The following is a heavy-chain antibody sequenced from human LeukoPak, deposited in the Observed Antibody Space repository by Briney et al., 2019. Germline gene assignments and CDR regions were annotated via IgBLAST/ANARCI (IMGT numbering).Heavy chain of an antibody. CDR1: GYIFTSYY. V-gene: IGHV1-46*01. J-gene: IGHJ4*02. CDR3: ARVAEYYYDSSGPFDY. Sequence: ASVKVSCKASGYIFTSYYMHWVRQAPGQGLEWMGIINPSGGSTSYAQKFQGRVTMTRDTSTSTVYMELSSLRSEDTAVYYCARVAEYYYDSSGPFDYWGQGTLVTVSS. CDR2: INPSGGST. D-gene: IGHD3-22*01.